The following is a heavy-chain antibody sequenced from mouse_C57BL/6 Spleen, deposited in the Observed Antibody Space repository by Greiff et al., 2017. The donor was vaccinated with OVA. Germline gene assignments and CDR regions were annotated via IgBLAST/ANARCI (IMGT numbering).Heavy chain of an antibody. J-gene: IGHJ4*01. CDR1: GSTFTSYW. CDR3: ARELLLRSYFYYAMDY. V-gene: IGHV1-64*01. D-gene: IGHD1-1*01. CDR2: IHPNSGST. Sequence: QVQLQQPGAALVKPGASVTLSCTASGSTFTSYWMHWVKQRPGQGLEWIGMIHPNSGSTNYNEKFKSKATLTVDKSSSTAYMQLSSLTSEDSAVYYCARELLLRSYFYYAMDYWGQGTSVTVSS.